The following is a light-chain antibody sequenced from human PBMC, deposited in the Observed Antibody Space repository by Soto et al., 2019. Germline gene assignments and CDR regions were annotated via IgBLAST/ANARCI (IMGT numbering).Light chain of an antibody. CDR2: EVS. CDR3: SSYAGSNWWV. Sequence: QSALTQPPSASGSPGPSVTISCTGTSSDVGGYNYVSWYQQHPGKAPKLMIYEVSKRPSGVPDRFSGSKSGNTASLTVSGLQAEDEADYYCSSYAGSNWWVFGTGTQLTVL. J-gene: IGLJ3*02. V-gene: IGLV2-8*01. CDR1: SSDVGGYNY.